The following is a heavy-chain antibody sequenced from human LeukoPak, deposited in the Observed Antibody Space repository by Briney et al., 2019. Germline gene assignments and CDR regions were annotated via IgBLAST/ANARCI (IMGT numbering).Heavy chain of an antibody. J-gene: IGHJ4*02. CDR1: GFTFSDYY. CDR2: INHSGST. V-gene: IGHV4-34*01. CDR3: ARVSVLTGWALRWIDLAFDY. D-gene: IGHD3-9*01. Sequence: SGGSLRLSCAASGFTFSDYYMSWIRQPPGKGLEWIGEINHSGSTNYNPSLKSRVTISVDTSKNQFSLKLSSVTAADTAVYYCARVSVLTGWALRWIDLAFDYWGQGTLVTVSS.